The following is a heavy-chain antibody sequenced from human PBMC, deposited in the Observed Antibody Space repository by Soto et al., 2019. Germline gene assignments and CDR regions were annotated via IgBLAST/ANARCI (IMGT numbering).Heavy chain of an antibody. Sequence: QVQLQESGPGLVKPSETLSLTCTVSGGSVSSGSYYWSWIRQPPGKGLEWIGYIYYSGSTNYNPFLKSRVTISVDTSKNQFSLKLSSVTAADTAVYYCARIPYDILTGYGYYGMDVWGQGTTVTVSS. CDR3: ARIPYDILTGYGYYGMDV. J-gene: IGHJ6*02. CDR2: IYYSGST. CDR1: GGSVSSGSYY. D-gene: IGHD3-9*01. V-gene: IGHV4-61*01.